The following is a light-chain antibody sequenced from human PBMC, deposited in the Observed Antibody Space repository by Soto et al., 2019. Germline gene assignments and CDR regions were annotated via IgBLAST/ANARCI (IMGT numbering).Light chain of an antibody. CDR2: EVT. Sequence: QSVLTQPASVSGSPGQSIIISCTGTSSDVGGYKYVSWYQQHPGKAPKLMVYEVTNRPSGVSNRFSGSKSGNTASLTISGLQAEDEADYYCSSYTSSSTLVVFGGGTKLTVL. CDR3: SSYTSSSTLVV. J-gene: IGLJ2*01. V-gene: IGLV2-14*01. CDR1: SSDVGGYKY.